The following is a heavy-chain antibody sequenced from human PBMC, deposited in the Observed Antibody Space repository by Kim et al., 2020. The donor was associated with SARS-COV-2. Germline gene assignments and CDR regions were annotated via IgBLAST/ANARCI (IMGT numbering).Heavy chain of an antibody. CDR2: ISSSGDSI. CDR1: GFTFSDYD. CDR3: ARGERLCTAVCYWAHFD. V-gene: IGHV3-11*01. D-gene: IGHD2-8*02. Sequence: GGSLRLSCAASGFTFSDYDMSWIRQATGKGLEWISYISSSGDSIYYADSVSGRFTITRDTANNSLYLQKNSLSDDDAAIYYCARGERLCTAVCYWAHFD. J-gene: IGHJ4*01.